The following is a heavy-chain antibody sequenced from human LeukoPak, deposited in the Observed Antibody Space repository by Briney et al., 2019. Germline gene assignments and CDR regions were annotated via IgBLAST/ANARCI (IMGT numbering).Heavy chain of an antibody. Sequence: SETLSLTCAVSGGSISSSNWWSWIRQPAGKGLEWIGRIYTSGSTNYNPSLKSRVTMSVDASKNQFSLKLSSVTAADTAVYYCASTLVRGVIAPFDYWGQGTLVIVSS. CDR3: ASTLVRGVIAPFDY. V-gene: IGHV4-4*07. J-gene: IGHJ4*02. D-gene: IGHD3-10*01. CDR2: IYTSGST. CDR1: GGSISSSNW.